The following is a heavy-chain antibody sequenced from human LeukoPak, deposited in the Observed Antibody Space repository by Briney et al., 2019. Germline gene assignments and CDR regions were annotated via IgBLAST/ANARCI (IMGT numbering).Heavy chain of an antibody. J-gene: IGHJ5*02. CDR3: ARDSSNWFDP. Sequence: PSETLSLTCTVSGGSVSSGSYYWSWIRQPPGKGLEWIGYIYYSGSTNYNPSLKSRVTISVDTSKNQFSLKLSSVTAADTAVYYCARDSSNWFDPWGQGTLVTVS. CDR1: GGSVSSGSYY. CDR2: IYYSGST. V-gene: IGHV4-61*01.